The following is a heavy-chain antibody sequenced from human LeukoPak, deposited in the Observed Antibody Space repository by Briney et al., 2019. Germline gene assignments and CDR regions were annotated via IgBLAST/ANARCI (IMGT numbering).Heavy chain of an antibody. Sequence: QPGGSLRLSCAASGFTFSIYAMSWIRQAPGKGLXXXXXXSGSGGDXXXAXXXXXRXXISXXNSRNTLYLQMNSLRAEDTAVYYCATITMVRGVRNYFDYWGQGTLVTVSS. CDR3: ATITMVRGVRNYFDY. CDR2: XSGSGGDX. V-gene: IGHV3-23*01. D-gene: IGHD3-10*01. CDR1: GFTFSIYA. J-gene: IGHJ4*02.